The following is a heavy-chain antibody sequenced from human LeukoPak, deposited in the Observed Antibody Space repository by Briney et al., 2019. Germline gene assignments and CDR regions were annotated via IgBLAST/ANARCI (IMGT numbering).Heavy chain of an antibody. CDR2: IRDDGSAK. V-gene: IGHV3-7*01. Sequence: GGSLRLSCAASGFTFSNYWMTWVRQAPGKGLEWVASIRDDGSAKYYMDSVKGRFTISRDDAKNSLSLQMRYMRVEDTATYYCARIQLYHGDFDSWGQGTLVTVSS. D-gene: IGHD1-1*01. J-gene: IGHJ4*02. CDR3: ARIQLYHGDFDS. CDR1: GFTFSNYW.